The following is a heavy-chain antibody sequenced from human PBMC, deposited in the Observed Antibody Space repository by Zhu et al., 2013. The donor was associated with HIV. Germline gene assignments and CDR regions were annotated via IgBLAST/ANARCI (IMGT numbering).Heavy chain of an antibody. CDR2: INPNSGAT. D-gene: IGHD3-22*01. Sequence: QVQLVQSGAEVKKPGASVKVSCKASGYTFTGFYIHWVRQAPGQGLEWMGWINPNSGATNFAQNFQGRVTMTRDTSISTAYMELSRLRSDDTAVYYCARQCYYDSSGGGYFQHWGQGTLVTVSS. CDR3: ARQCYYDSSGGGYFQH. CDR1: GYTFTGFY. V-gene: IGHV1-2*02. J-gene: IGHJ1*01.